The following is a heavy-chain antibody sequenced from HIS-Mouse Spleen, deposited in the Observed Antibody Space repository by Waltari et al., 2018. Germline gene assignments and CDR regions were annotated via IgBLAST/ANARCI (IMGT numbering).Heavy chain of an antibody. CDR3: ARVGGASGTTPFTFDY. J-gene: IGHJ4*02. D-gene: IGHD1-7*01. Sequence: EVQLVESGGGLVKPGGSLRLSCAASGFTFSSYSMNWVRQAPGKGLEWVSSISSSSSYIYYADSVKGRFTISRDNAKNSLYLQMNSLRAEDTAVYYCARVGGASGTTPFTFDYWGQGTLVTVSS. V-gene: IGHV3-21*01. CDR1: GFTFSSYS. CDR2: ISSSSSYI.